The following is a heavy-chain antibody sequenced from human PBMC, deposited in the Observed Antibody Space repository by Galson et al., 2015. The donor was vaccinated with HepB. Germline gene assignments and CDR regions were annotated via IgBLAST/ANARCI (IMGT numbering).Heavy chain of an antibody. CDR1: GYTLTELS. J-gene: IGHJ5*02. Sequence: SVKVSCKVSGYTLTELSMHWVRQAPGKGLEWMGGFDPEDGKTHYAQKFQGRVTMTEDTSTDTAYMELSSLRSEDTAVYYCATLGYYDFWSGSGNWFDPWGQGTLVTVSS. D-gene: IGHD3-3*01. V-gene: IGHV1-24*01. CDR3: ATLGYYDFWSGSGNWFDP. CDR2: FDPEDGKT.